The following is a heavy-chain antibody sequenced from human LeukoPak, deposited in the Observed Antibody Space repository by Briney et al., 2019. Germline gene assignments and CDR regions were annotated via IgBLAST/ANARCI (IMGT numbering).Heavy chain of an antibody. J-gene: IGHJ4*02. CDR1: GFAFSKYE. Sequence: GGSLRLSRAASGFAFSKYEMNWVRQVPGEGLEWISYISDSGSLIYYADSVRGRFTISRDNAKNSVYLQMNSLRADDTALYYCAKEGYSSSLDFWGQGTLVTVSS. D-gene: IGHD6-13*01. V-gene: IGHV3-48*03. CDR3: AKEGYSSSLDF. CDR2: ISDSGSLI.